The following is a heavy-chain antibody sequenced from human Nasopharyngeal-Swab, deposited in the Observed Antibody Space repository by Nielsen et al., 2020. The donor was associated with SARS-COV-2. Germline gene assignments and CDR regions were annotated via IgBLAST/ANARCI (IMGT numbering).Heavy chain of an antibody. Sequence: SETLSLTCTVSGGSISSSSYYWGWIRQPPGKGLEWIGSIYYSGSTYYNPSLKIRVTISVDTSKNQFSLKLSSVTAADTAVYYCARDPAAGTGYFDYWGQGTLVTVSS. CDR2: IYYSGST. J-gene: IGHJ4*02. CDR3: ARDPAAGTGYFDY. D-gene: IGHD6-13*01. CDR1: GGSISSSSYY. V-gene: IGHV4-39*07.